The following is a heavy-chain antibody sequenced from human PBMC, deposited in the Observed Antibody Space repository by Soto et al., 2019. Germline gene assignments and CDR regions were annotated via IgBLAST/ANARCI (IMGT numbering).Heavy chain of an antibody. D-gene: IGHD4-17*01. J-gene: IGHJ6*02. V-gene: IGHV3-53*01. CDR2: IYSGGST. CDR3: ARGATVTYYAMDV. CDR1: GFTVSGNY. Sequence: GGSLRLSCAASGFTVSGNYMSWVRQAPGKGLEWVSVIYSGGSTYYADSVKGRFTISRDNSKNTLYLQMNSLRAEDTAVYYCARGATVTYYAMDVRGQGTTVTVSS.